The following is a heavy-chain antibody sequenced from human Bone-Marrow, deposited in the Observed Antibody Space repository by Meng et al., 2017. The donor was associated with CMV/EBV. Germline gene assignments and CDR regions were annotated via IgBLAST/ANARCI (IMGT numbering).Heavy chain of an antibody. CDR3: ASAMVRGYYYYGMDV. D-gene: IGHD3-10*01. CDR1: GGTFSSYA. Sequence: SVKVSCKASGGTFSSYAISWMRQAPGQGLEWMGGIIPIFGTANYAQKFQGRVTITTDESTSTAYMELSSLRSEDTAVYYCASAMVRGYYYYGMDVWGQGTTVTVSS. V-gene: IGHV1-69*05. CDR2: IIPIFGTA. J-gene: IGHJ6*02.